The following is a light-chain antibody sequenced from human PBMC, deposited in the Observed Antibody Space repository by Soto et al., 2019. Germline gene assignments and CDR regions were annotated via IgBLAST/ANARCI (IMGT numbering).Light chain of an antibody. V-gene: IGKV1-39*01. Sequence: DIPMTQSPSSLSASVGDRVTITCRASQSISSYLNWYQQKPGKAPKLLIYAASRLQSGVPSRFSGSGSGTDFTLTISSLQPEDFATYYCQQRKTFGQGTKVEIK. CDR2: AAS. CDR3: QQRKT. CDR1: QSISSY. J-gene: IGKJ1*01.